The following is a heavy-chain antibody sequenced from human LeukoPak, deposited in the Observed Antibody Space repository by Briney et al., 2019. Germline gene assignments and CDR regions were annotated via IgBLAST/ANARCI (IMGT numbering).Heavy chain of an antibody. CDR1: GFTFSNAW. CDR3: TTDRYDFWSGYYDY. Sequence: GGSLRLSCAASGFTFSNAWMSWVRQAPGKGLEWVGRIKSKTDGGTTDYAAPVKGRFTTSRDDSKNTLYLQMNSLKTEDTAVYYCTTDRYDFWSGYYDYWGQGTLVTVSS. CDR2: IKSKTDGGTT. J-gene: IGHJ4*02. V-gene: IGHV3-15*01. D-gene: IGHD3-3*01.